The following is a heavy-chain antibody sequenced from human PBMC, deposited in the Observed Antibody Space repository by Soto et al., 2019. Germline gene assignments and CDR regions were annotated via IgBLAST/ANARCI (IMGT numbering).Heavy chain of an antibody. CDR3: ARGALGYCSGGSCYLRWFDP. V-gene: IGHV1-69*06. CDR1: GGTFSSYA. CDR2: IIPIFGTA. D-gene: IGHD2-15*01. J-gene: IGHJ5*02. Sequence: QVQLVQSGAEVKKPGSSVKVSCKASGGTFSSYAISWVRQAPGQGLEWMGGIIPIFGTANYAQKFQGRVTITAGKTPGTGYMEVSSLGSEDTAVYYCARGALGYCSGGSCYLRWFDPWGQGTLVTGSS.